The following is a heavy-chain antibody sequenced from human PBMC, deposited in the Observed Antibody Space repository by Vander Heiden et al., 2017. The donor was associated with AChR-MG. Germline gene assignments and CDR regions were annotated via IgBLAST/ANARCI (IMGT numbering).Heavy chain of an antibody. CDR2: IYWDDDK. J-gene: IGHJ4*02. D-gene: IGHD6-19*01. V-gene: IGHV2-5*02. CDR3: AHSVGSEQWLAYFDY. CDR1: GFSLSTSGVG. Sequence: QITLKESGPTLVKPTQTLTLTCTFSGFSLSTSGVGVGWIRQPPGKALEWLALIYWDDDKRYSPSLKSRLTITKDTSKNQVVLTMTNMETVDTATYYCAHSVGSEQWLAYFDYWGQGTLVTVSS.